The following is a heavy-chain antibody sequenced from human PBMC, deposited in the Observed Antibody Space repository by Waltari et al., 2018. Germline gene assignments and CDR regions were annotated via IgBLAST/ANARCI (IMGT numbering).Heavy chain of an antibody. Sequence: QVQLQESGPGLVKPSETLSLTCAVSGYSISSGYYWGWIRQPPGKGLEWIGSIYHSGSTYYNPSLKSRVTLSVDTSKNQFSLKLSSVTAADTAVYYCARQVSYCGGDCYYHDAFDIWGQGTMVTVSS. CDR1: GYSISSGYY. CDR2: IYHSGST. V-gene: IGHV4-38-2*01. CDR3: ARQVSYCGGDCYYHDAFDI. D-gene: IGHD2-21*01. J-gene: IGHJ3*02.